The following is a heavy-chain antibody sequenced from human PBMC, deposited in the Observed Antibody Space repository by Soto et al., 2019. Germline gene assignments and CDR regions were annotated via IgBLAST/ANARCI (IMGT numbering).Heavy chain of an antibody. CDR1: GYTLTELS. CDR2: FDPEDGET. V-gene: IGHV1-24*01. Sequence: ASVKVSCKVSGYTLTELSMHWVRQAPGKGLEWMGGFDPEDGETIYAQKFQGRVTMTEDTSTDTAYMELSSLRSEDTAVYYCAKDSNEQWAGAFDIWGQGTMVTVSS. D-gene: IGHD6-19*01. CDR3: AKDSNEQWAGAFDI. J-gene: IGHJ3*02.